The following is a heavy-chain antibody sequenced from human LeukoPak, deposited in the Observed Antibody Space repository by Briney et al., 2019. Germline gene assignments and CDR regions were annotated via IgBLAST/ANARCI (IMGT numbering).Heavy chain of an antibody. V-gene: IGHV3-7*01. CDR2: IKQDGSEK. Sequence: GGSLRLSCAASGFTFSNYWMSWVRQAPGKGLEWVASIKQDGSEKYYVDSVKGRFTISRDNSKNTLYLQMNSLRAEDTAVYYCARGWVRDCTSTSCYIAYNWGQGTLVSVSS. CDR1: GFTFSNYW. CDR3: ARGWVRDCTSTSCYIAYN. D-gene: IGHD2-2*02. J-gene: IGHJ4*02.